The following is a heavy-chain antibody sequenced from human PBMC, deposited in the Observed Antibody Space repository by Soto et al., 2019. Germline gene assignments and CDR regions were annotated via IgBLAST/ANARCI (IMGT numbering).Heavy chain of an antibody. V-gene: IGHV3-49*04. CDR1: GVTVWDYA. CDR2: IRSKAYGGTT. CDR3: TRERLTIFGLVAYYYGMDV. Sequence: GGSMRLACTACGVTVWDYAMSGVRQAPGKGLEWGGFIRSKAYGGTTEYAASVKGRFTISRDDSKSIAYLQMNSLKTEDTAVYYCTRERLTIFGLVAYYYGMDVSGQGPTLTVSS. J-gene: IGHJ6*02. D-gene: IGHD3-3*02.